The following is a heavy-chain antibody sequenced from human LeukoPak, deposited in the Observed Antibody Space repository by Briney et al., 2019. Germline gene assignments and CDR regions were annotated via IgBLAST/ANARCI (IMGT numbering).Heavy chain of an antibody. Sequence: ASVKVSCKASGYTFTSYYIHWVRQAPGQGLEWMGIINPSGGSASYAQKFQGRVTMTRDTSTSTVYMELSSLGSEDTAVYYCARAKGLVVVAASPIEYWGQGTLVTVSS. CDR1: GYTFTSYY. CDR2: INPSGGSA. CDR3: ARAKGLVVVAASPIEY. V-gene: IGHV1-46*01. J-gene: IGHJ4*02. D-gene: IGHD2-15*01.